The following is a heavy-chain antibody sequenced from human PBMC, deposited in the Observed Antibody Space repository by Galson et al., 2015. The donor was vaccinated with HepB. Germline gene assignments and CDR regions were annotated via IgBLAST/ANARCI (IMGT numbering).Heavy chain of an antibody. CDR1: GYTLTESS. D-gene: IGHD3-16*01. J-gene: IGHJ5*02. Sequence: SVKVSCKVSGYTLTESSMHWVRQAPGRGLEWMGGFDPEDGETIYAQKFQGRVTMTEDTSTDTAYMELSSLRSEDTAVYYCTTLFTCCFDPWGQGTLVTVSS. V-gene: IGHV1-24*01. CDR2: FDPEDGET. CDR3: TTLFTCCFDP.